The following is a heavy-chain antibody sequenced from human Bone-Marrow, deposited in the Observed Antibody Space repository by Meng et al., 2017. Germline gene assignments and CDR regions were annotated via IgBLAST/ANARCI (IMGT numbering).Heavy chain of an antibody. CDR2: IETKPNNYAT. J-gene: IGHJ4*02. V-gene: IGHV3-73*01. Sequence: GESLKISCAVSGVTFSGSDIHWVRQASGKGLEWVGRIETKPNNYATSYAASVRGRFTISRDNAKNSLYLQMNSLRAEDTAVYYCARGEYDSSGYDDYWGQGTLVTVSS. D-gene: IGHD3-22*01. CDR3: ARGEYDSSGYDDY. CDR1: GVTFSGSD.